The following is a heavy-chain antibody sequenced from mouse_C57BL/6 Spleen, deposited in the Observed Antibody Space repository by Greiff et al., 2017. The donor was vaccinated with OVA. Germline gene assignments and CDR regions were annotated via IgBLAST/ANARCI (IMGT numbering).Heavy chain of an antibody. D-gene: IGHD1-1*01. CDR1: GYTFTSYD. Sequence: VQLVESGPELVKPGASVKLSCKASGYTFTSYDINWVKQRPGQGLEWIGWIYPRDGSTKYNEKFKGKATLTVDTSSSTAYMELHSLTSEDSAVYFCARGDYYGSSLYWYFDVWGTGITVTVSS. CDR3: ARGDYYGSSLYWYFDV. V-gene: IGHV1-85*01. CDR2: IYPRDGST. J-gene: IGHJ1*03.